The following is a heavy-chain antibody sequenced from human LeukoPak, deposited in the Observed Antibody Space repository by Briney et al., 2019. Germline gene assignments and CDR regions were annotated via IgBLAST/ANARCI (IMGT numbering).Heavy chain of an antibody. CDR1: GFTFSSYS. J-gene: IGHJ4*02. V-gene: IGHV3-21*01. D-gene: IGHD2-2*01. Sequence: PGGSLRLSCAASGFTFSSYSMNWVRQAPGKGLEWVSSISSSSSYIYCADSVKGRFTISRDNAKNSLYLQMNSLRAEDTAVYYCARGSNIVVVPAAPFDYWGQGTLVTVSS. CDR2: ISSSSSYI. CDR3: ARGSNIVVVPAAPFDY.